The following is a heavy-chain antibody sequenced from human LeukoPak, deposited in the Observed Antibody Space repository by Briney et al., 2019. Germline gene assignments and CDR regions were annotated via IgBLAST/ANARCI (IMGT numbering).Heavy chain of an antibody. V-gene: IGHV3-74*03. CDR1: GFTFRTYW. CDR2: ITSNGSST. D-gene: IGHD1-1*01. CDR3: ARWYNYKLDY. J-gene: IGHJ4*02. Sequence: GGSLRLSCAASGFTFRTYWMHWVRQAPGKGLVWVSRITSNGSSTTYADSVNGRFTISRDNAKNTLYLQMNSLRAEDTAVYYCARWYNYKLDYWGQGTLVTVSS.